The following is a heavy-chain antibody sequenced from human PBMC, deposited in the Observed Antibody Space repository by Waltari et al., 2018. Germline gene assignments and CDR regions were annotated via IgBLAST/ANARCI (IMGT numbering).Heavy chain of an antibody. J-gene: IGHJ1*01. Sequence: QVQLMESGGGVVQPGKSLTLSCAASGFPLRSYDMHWFRQAPGKGLQWVAVIFNDGNNKYYRDSVKGRFAISRDNSKNTVFLEMNNLREEDSAMYFCAKDGDFELLASWGQGTVVTVSS. CDR3: AKDGDFELLAS. D-gene: IGHD3-10*01. CDR2: IFNDGNNK. CDR1: GFPLRSYD. V-gene: IGHV3-30*18.